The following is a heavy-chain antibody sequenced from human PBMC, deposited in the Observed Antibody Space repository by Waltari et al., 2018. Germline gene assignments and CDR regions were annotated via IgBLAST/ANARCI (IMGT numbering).Heavy chain of an antibody. CDR1: GYTFTGYA. V-gene: IGHV1-2*06. Sequence: LVQSGAEVKKPGASVKVPCTASGYTFTGYARLWVRQAPGQGLEWMGRINLKNCDTHYAQKFQGRVAMTTDTSTNTAFMELHSLRSDDTAVYYCLRDSSGSHFDYWGQGTLVTVSS. D-gene: IGHD3-22*01. CDR3: LRDSSGSHFDY. CDR2: INLKNCDT. J-gene: IGHJ4*02.